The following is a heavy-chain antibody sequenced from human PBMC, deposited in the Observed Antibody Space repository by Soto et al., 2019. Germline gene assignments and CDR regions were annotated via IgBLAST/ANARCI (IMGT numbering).Heavy chain of an antibody. Sequence: GGSLRLSCAASGFTVSSNYMSWVRQAPGKGLEWVSVIYRSGDIYYAGSVKGRFAISRDNSKNTVNLQMNSLKAEDTAVYYCARGDGYNFWDCWGQGTLVTVSS. D-gene: IGHD3-3*01. CDR3: ARGDGYNFWDC. J-gene: IGHJ4*02. CDR1: GFTVSSNY. CDR2: IYRSGDI. V-gene: IGHV3-66*01.